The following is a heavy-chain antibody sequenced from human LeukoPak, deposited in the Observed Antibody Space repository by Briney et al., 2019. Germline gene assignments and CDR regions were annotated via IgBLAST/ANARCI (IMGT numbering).Heavy chain of an antibody. J-gene: IGHJ4*02. CDR1: GGSISSGGYS. D-gene: IGHD2-2*01. V-gene: IGHV4-30-2*01. CDR3: ARQCSSASCDY. Sequence: SETLSLTCAVSGGSISSGGYSWSWVRQPPGKGLEWIGYIYHSGIAYYHPSLKSRVTISLDKSKNQFSLILNSVTAADTAVYYCARQCSSASCDYWGLGTLVTVSS. CDR2: IYHSGIA.